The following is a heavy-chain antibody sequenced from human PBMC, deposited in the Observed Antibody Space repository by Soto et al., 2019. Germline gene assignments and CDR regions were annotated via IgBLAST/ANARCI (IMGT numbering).Heavy chain of an antibody. CDR1: GGSISSYY. CDR2: IYYSGST. CDR3: ARDSPYDFWSGYTNAFDI. Sequence: PSETLSLTCTVSGGSISSYYWSWIRQPPGKGLEWIGYIYYSGSTNYNPSLKSRVTISVDMSENQFSLKLSSVTAADTAVYYCARDSPYDFWSGYTNAFDIWGQGTMVTVSS. V-gene: IGHV4-59*12. D-gene: IGHD3-3*01. J-gene: IGHJ3*02.